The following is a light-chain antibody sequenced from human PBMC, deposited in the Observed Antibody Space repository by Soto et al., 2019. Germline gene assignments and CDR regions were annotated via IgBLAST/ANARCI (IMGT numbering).Light chain of an antibody. V-gene: IGKV1-9*01. CDR1: QGISSY. J-gene: IGKJ1*01. CDR2: AAS. Sequence: DIQLTQSPSFLSASLGDSITIXXRASQGISSYLAWYQQKPGKAPKIXIYAASTLQSGVPSRFSGSGSGTEFTLTISSLQPEDFATYYCQQLNSYPRTFGQGTKVDIK. CDR3: QQLNSYPRT.